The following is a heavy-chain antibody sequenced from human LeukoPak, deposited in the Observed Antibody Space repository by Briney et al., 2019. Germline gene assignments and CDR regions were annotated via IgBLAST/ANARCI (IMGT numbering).Heavy chain of an antibody. CDR1: GFIFSSYD. CDR3: ARDDRYGSGAGWFDP. D-gene: IGHD3-10*01. J-gene: IGHJ5*02. Sequence: PGGSLRLSCAASGFIFSSYDMHWVRQAPGKGLEWVAYIQYDGGDKYYADYVKGRFTISRDKSKNTLYLQMNSLRAEDTAVYYCARDDRYGSGAGWFDPWGQGTLVTVSS. CDR2: IQYDGGDK. V-gene: IGHV3-30*02.